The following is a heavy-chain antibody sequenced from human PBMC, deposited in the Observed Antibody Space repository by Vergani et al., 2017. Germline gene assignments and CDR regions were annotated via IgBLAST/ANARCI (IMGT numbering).Heavy chain of an antibody. Sequence: QLQESDSRLVNPSQTLSLTCSVSFDSIRNLYCNWIRQPPGKGLEWIGSINYSENTNYNPSLKTRVTISVDTSKNQFSLTLTSVTAADTAVYYCASDTHSGQRADRWGQGILVTVTS. CDR3: ASDTHSGQRADR. V-gene: IGHV4-59*11. J-gene: IGHJ5*02. CDR2: INYSENT. D-gene: IGHD6-19*01. CDR1: FDSIRNLY.